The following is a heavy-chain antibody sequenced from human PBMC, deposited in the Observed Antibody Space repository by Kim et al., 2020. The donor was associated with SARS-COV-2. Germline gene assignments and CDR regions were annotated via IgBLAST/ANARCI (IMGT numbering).Heavy chain of an antibody. J-gene: IGHJ6*02. Sequence: ASVKVSCKASGYTFTGYYMHWVRQAPGQGLEWMGWINPNSGGTNYVQKFQGRVTMTRDTSISTAYMELSRLRSDDTAVYYCARDLTAVAGDYYDYGMDVWGQGTTVTVSS. CDR2: INPNSGGT. CDR1: GYTFTGYY. CDR3: ARDLTAVAGDYYDYGMDV. V-gene: IGHV1-2*02. D-gene: IGHD6-19*01.